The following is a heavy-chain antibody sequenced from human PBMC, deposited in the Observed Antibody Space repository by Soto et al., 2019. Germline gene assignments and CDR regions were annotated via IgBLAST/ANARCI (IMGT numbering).Heavy chain of an antibody. CDR3: ARRYIYYYYGMDV. V-gene: IGHV4-39*01. J-gene: IGHJ6*02. CDR1: GGSISSSSYY. D-gene: IGHD5-12*01. Sequence: TSETLSLTCTVSGGSISSSSYYWGWIRQPPGKGLEWIGSIYYSGSTYYNPSLKSRVTISVDTSKNQFSLKLSSVTAADTAVYYCARRYIYYYYGMDVWGQGTTVTVSS. CDR2: IYYSGST.